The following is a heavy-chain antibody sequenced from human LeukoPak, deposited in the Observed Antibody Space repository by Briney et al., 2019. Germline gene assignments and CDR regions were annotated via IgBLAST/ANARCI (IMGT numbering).Heavy chain of an antibody. V-gene: IGHV3-30*04. CDR2: ISYDGSNK. J-gene: IGHJ6*03. D-gene: IGHD6-19*01. CDR1: GFTFSSYA. CDR3: ARGSIAVAGGAYYYYYYMDV. Sequence: PGGSLRLSCAASGFTFSSYAMHWVRQAPGKGLEWVAVISYDGSNKYYADSVKGRFTISRDNAKNSLYLQMNSLRAEDTAVYYCARGSIAVAGGAYYYYYYMDVWGKGTTVTVSS.